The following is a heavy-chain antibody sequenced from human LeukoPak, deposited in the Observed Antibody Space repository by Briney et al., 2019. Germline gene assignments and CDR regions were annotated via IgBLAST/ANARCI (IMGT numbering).Heavy chain of an antibody. D-gene: IGHD5-18*01. Sequence: AGGSLRLSCAASGFTFSSYSMNWVRQAPGKGLEWVSYISSSSSTIYYADSVKGRFTISRDNAKNSLYLQMNSLRDEDTAVYYCARDQGWGYSYGYSPAAFDIWGQGTMVTVSS. CDR2: ISSSSSTI. J-gene: IGHJ3*02. V-gene: IGHV3-48*02. CDR1: GFTFSSYS. CDR3: ARDQGWGYSYGYSPAAFDI.